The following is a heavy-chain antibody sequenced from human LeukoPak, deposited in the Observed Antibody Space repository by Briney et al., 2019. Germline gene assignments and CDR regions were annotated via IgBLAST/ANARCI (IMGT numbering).Heavy chain of an antibody. CDR1: GYTFTGYY. V-gene: IGHV1-2*02. CDR3: AIRYGALNFGFGY. J-gene: IGHJ4*02. D-gene: IGHD4-17*01. Sequence: GASVKVSCKASGYTFTGYYIHWVRQAPGQGLEWMGWINPNSGGTNYAQKFQGRVTMTRDTSISTAYMELSRLRSDDTAVYYCAIRYGALNFGFGYWGQGALVTVSS. CDR2: INPNSGGT.